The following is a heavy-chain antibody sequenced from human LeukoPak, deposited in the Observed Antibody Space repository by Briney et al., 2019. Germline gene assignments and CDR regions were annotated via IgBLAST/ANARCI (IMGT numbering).Heavy chain of an antibody. CDR1: GFTFSSYW. CDR2: INSDGSST. CDR3: AGTDWYSSSWPYFDY. V-gene: IGHV3-74*01. D-gene: IGHD6-13*01. J-gene: IGHJ4*02. Sequence: GGSLRLSCAASGFTFSSYWMHWVRQAPGKGLVWVSRINSDGSSTGYADSVKGRFTISRDNAKNTLFLQMNSLRAEDTAVYYCAGTDWYSSSWPYFDYWGQGTLVTASS.